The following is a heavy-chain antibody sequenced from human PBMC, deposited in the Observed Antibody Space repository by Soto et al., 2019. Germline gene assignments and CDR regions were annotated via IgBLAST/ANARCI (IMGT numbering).Heavy chain of an antibody. J-gene: IGHJ5*02. CDR1: GGSISSSSYS. D-gene: IGHD3-16*02. Sequence: QLQLQESGPGLVKPSETLSLTCTVSGGSISSSSYSWGWIRQPPGKGLEWIGSIYYSGSTYYNPSLKSRVTMSVDTSKHNSSPKVSSVTAADTAVYYGARHSGRLFRGVISSWLDPWGQGTLVTVSS. V-gene: IGHV4-39*02. CDR2: IYYSGST. CDR3: ARHSGRLFRGVISSWLDP.